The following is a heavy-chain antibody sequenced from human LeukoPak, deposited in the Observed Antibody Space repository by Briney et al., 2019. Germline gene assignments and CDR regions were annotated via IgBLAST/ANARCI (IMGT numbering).Heavy chain of an antibody. CDR3: AKAAAGSLYYYYYMDV. V-gene: IGHV3-9*01. D-gene: IGHD6-13*01. J-gene: IGHJ6*03. Sequence: TGGSLRLSCAAPGFTFDDYAMHWVRPAPREGLEWGSGISWNSGSIGYADSVKGRFTISRDNAKNSLYLQMNSLRAEDTALYYCAKAAAGSLYYYYYMDVWGKGTTVTVSS. CDR2: ISWNSGSI. CDR1: GFTFDDYA.